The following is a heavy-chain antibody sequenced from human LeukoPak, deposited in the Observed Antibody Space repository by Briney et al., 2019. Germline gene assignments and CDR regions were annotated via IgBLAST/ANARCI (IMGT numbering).Heavy chain of an antibody. D-gene: IGHD2-8*02. V-gene: IGHV3-23*01. CDR2: ISVSGDST. J-gene: IGHJ6*02. CDR3: ATGSPRTVISYYYGMDV. CDR1: GFTFSNYW. Sequence: GGSLRLSCAASGFTFSNYWMNWVRQAPGKGLEWVSAISVSGDSTYYADSVKGRFTISRDNSKNTLYLQMNSLRADDTAVYYCATGSPRTVISYYYGMDVWGQGTTVTVSS.